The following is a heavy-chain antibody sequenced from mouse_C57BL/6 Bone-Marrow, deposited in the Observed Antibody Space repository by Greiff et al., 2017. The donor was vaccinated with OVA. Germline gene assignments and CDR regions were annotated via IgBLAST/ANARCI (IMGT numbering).Heavy chain of an antibody. CDR1: GFTFSSYG. V-gene: IGHV5-6*01. J-gene: IGHJ3*01. CDR2: ISSGGSYT. D-gene: IGHD2-4*01. CDR3: FYYDYGSWFAY. Sequence: EVMLVESGGDLVKPGGSLKLSCAASGFTFSSYGMSWVRQTPDKRLEWVATISSGGSYTYYPDSVKGRFTISRDNAKNTLYLQMSSLKSEDTAMYYCFYYDYGSWFAYWGQGTLVTVSA.